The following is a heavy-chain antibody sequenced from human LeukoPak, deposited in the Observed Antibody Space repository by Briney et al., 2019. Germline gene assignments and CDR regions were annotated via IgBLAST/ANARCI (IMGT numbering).Heavy chain of an antibody. V-gene: IGHV3-74*01. D-gene: IGHD6-19*01. J-gene: IGHJ4*02. CDR1: GFTLSSYW. CDR2: INSDGSST. CDR3: ARDHQQYSSGWYG. Sequence: GGSLRLSCAASGFTLSSYWVHWVRQAPGKGLVWVSRINSDGSSTSYADSVKGRFTISRDNAKNTLYLQMNSLRAEDTAVYYCARDHQQYSSGWYGWGQGTLVTVSS.